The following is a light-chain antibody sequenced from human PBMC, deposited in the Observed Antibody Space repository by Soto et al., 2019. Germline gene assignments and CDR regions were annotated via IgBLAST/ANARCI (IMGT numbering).Light chain of an antibody. CDR2: DAS. CDR3: QQYDSFPLT. Sequence: DVQMTQSPSSLSASVGDRVTITYQASQDISDNLNWFQQKPGKAPKLLIHDASNLETGGPSRFSGSGFGTDFTFTISTLQPEDSATYHCQQYDSFPLTFGGGTKVDIK. V-gene: IGKV1-33*01. J-gene: IGKJ4*01. CDR1: QDISDN.